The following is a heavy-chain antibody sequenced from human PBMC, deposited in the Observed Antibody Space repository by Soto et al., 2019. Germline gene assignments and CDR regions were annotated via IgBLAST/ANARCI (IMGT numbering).Heavy chain of an antibody. CDR3: ARRSNSGWFFDY. CDR2: IYYGGST. Sequence: QLQLQESGPGLVKPSETLSLTCSVSGGSISSSNSYWGWIRQPPGKGPEGIGTIYYGGSTSYNPSLKSRVTMSIDTSKNQFSLRLSSVTAADTALYYCARRSNSGWFFDYWGQGTLVTVSS. D-gene: IGHD6-13*01. CDR1: GGSISSSNSY. J-gene: IGHJ4*02. V-gene: IGHV4-39*01.